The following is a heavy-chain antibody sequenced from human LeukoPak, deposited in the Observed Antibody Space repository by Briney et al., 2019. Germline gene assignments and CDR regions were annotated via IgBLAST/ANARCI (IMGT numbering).Heavy chain of an antibody. CDR1: GGSISNYY. CDR3: ARRPGGLQDWLDP. J-gene: IGHJ5*02. V-gene: IGHV4-59*08. Sequence: SETLSLTCTVSGGSISNYYWSWIRQPPGEGLEWIGYIYYGGSTNYNPSLKSRLNISLDTSKNQFSLKLSSVTAADTAVYYCARRPGGLQDWLDPWGQGTLVTVSS. D-gene: IGHD2-15*01. CDR2: IYYGGST.